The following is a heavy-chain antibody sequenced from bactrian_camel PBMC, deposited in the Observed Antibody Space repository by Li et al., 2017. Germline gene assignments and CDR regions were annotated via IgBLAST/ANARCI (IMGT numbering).Heavy chain of an antibody. CDR3: AAAPVVYSPTEPYEYNY. D-gene: IGHD2*01. Sequence: DVQLVESGGGLVQPGGSLRLSCAASGFTFSSYYMNWVRQAPGKGLEWVATILMSGSGAHYPDSVKGRFTISKDIAKRTLYLQMNNLKPEDSAMYYCAAAPVVYSPTEPYEYNYWGQGTQVTVS. CDR1: GFTFSSYY. V-gene: IGHV3S40*01. J-gene: IGHJ4*01. CDR2: ILMSGSGA.